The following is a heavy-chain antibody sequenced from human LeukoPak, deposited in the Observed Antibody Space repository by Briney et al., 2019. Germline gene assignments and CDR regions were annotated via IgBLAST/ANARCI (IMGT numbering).Heavy chain of an antibody. CDR1: GFTFSNAW. V-gene: IGHV3-15*01. CDR3: TTDLDYSGSYYGLC. D-gene: IGHD1-26*01. Sequence: GGSLRLSCAASGFTFSNAWMSWVRQAPGKGLEWVGRIKSKTDGGTTDYAAPVKGRFTISRDDSKNTLYLQMNSLKTEDTAVYYCTTDLDYSGSYYGLCWGQGTLVTVSS. J-gene: IGHJ4*02. CDR2: IKSKTDGGTT.